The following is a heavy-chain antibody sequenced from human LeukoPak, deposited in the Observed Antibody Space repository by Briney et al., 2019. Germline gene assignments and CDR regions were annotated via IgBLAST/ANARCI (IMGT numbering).Heavy chain of an antibody. CDR3: ARDSSPQGIQRGFDP. CDR1: GFTFSDYY. D-gene: IGHD6-13*01. CDR2: ISSSGSTI. V-gene: IGHV3-11*04. Sequence: PGGSLRLSCAASGFTFSDYYMSWIRQAPGKGLEGVSYISSSGSTIYYADSVKGRFTISRDNTKNSLYLQMNSLRAEDTAVYYCARDSSPQGIQRGFDPWGQGTLVTVSS. J-gene: IGHJ5*02.